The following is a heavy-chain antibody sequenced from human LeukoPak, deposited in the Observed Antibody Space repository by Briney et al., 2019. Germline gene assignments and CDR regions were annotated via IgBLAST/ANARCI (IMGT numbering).Heavy chain of an antibody. CDR1: GYTFTGYH. J-gene: IGHJ4*02. D-gene: IGHD5-12*01. Sequence: GASVKVSCTTSGYTFTGYHMHWVRQAPGQGLEWMGWINPNSGGTTYAQKFQGRVTMTRDTSISTAYMDLSSLRSDDTAVYYCARVRSGYSGYEALGYWGQGTLVTVSS. CDR2: INPNSGGT. V-gene: IGHV1-2*02. CDR3: ARVRSGYSGYEALGY.